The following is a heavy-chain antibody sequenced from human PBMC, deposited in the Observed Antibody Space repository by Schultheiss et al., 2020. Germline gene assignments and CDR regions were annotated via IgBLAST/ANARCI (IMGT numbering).Heavy chain of an antibody. CDR1: GGSISSGDYY. CDR2: IYYSGST. D-gene: IGHD3-3*01. V-gene: IGHV4-30-4*01. Sequence: SETLSLTCTVSGGSISSGDYYWSWIRQPPGKGLEWIGYIYYSGSTYYNPSLKSRVTISVDTSKNQFSLKLSSVTAADTAVYYCARETYYDFWSGDYYGMDVWGQGTTVTLSS. CDR3: ARETYYDFWSGDYYGMDV. J-gene: IGHJ6*02.